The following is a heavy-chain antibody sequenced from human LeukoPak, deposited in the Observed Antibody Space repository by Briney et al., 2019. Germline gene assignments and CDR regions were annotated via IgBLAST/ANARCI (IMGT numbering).Heavy chain of an antibody. CDR3: AKDLLPYCGGDCYSDSIVGDAFDI. Sequence: GGSLRLSCAASGFTFSNYAMSWVRQAPGKGLEWVSVISGTSGGTYYADSVKGRSTISRDNSKKTLYLQMNSLRAEDTAVYYCAKDLLPYCGGDCYSDSIVGDAFDIWGQGTMVTVSS. D-gene: IGHD2-21*02. V-gene: IGHV3-23*01. CDR2: ISGTSGGT. CDR1: GFTFSNYA. J-gene: IGHJ3*02.